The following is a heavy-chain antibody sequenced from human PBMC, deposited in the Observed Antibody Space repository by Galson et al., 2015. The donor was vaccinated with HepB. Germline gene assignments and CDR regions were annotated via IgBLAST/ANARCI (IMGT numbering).Heavy chain of an antibody. V-gene: IGHV4-34*01. CDR1: GGSFSSYY. Sequence: SETLSLTCAVYGGSFSSYYWSWIRQSPGKGLEWIGEINHSGSTNYNPSLKSRVTIAADTSKNQFSLKVGSVTAADTAVYYCAIGETFYDHVWGSFRHAYDAFDSWGQGTMVTVSS. D-gene: IGHD3-16*02. CDR3: AIGETFYDHVWGSFRHAYDAFDS. J-gene: IGHJ3*02. CDR2: INHSGST.